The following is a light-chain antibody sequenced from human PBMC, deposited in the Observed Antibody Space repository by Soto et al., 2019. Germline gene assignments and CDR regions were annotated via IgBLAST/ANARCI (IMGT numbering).Light chain of an antibody. V-gene: IGKV1-33*01. CDR2: DAS. J-gene: IGKJ1*01. CDR3: QQYEDLPLT. CDR1: QDINNF. Sequence: DIQMTQSPSSLSASVGDSATISCQASQDINNFLNWYQQKPGKPPQLLIYDASTLEKGVPSRFSGAGSGADFSFTISNLQPEDSATYYCQQYEDLPLTFGHGTKVDIK.